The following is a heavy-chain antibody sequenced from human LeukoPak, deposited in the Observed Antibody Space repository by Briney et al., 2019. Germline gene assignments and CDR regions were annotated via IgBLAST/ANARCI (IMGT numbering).Heavy chain of an antibody. CDR3: AKDAHSGSSYYYYYGMDV. J-gene: IGHJ6*02. D-gene: IGHD1-26*01. CDR2: ISYDGSNK. CDR1: VFTFSSYG. Sequence: GGALILSCAASVFTFSSYGMHWVRQATGKGLEWVPVISYDGSNKYYADSVKGRFTISRDNSKNTLYLQMNSLRAEDTAVYYCAKDAHSGSSYYYYYGMDVWGQGTTVTVSS. V-gene: IGHV3-30*18.